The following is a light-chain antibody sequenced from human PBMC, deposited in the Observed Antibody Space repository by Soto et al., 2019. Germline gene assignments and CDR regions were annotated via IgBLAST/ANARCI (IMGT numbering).Light chain of an antibody. CDR1: SSDVGAYNY. CDR2: DVT. J-gene: IGLJ1*01. V-gene: IGLV2-14*03. CDR3: SSYTTSSTYV. Sequence: QSVLTQPASVSGSPGEWITISCTGTSSDVGAYNYVSWYQQHPGKAPKLMIYDVTNRPSGVSNRFSGSKSGYTASLTISGLQAEDEADCYCSSYTTSSTYVFGTGTKSPS.